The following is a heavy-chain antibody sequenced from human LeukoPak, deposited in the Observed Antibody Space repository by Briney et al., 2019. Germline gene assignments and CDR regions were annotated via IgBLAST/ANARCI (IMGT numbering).Heavy chain of an antibody. V-gene: IGHV3-21*06. J-gene: IGHJ6*02. CDR3: ARDKAQDSVYYGMDV. D-gene: IGHD6-6*01. CDR2: ISSGSNYI. CDR1: GFMFSSNW. Sequence: PGGSLRLSCAASGFMFSSNWMSWVRLAPGKGLEWVSSISSGSNYIYYADSVKGRFTISRDNARTSLYLQMNSLRAEDTAVYYCARDKAQDSVYYGMDVWGQGTTVTVSS.